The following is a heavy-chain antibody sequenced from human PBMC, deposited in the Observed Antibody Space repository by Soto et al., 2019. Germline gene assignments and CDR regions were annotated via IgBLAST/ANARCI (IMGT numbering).Heavy chain of an antibody. CDR2: ISCYNGKT. Sequence: ASVKVSCKASGYTFTSYGISWVRQAPGQGLEWMGWISCYNGKTKYAQKVQGRVTMTTDTSTSTAYMEVRSLRSDDTAIYYCARDAPPPELRFLEWHNYDYNGMDVWGQGTTVTVSS. V-gene: IGHV1-18*01. CDR3: ARDAPPPELRFLEWHNYDYNGMDV. CDR1: GYTFTSYG. D-gene: IGHD3-3*01. J-gene: IGHJ6*02.